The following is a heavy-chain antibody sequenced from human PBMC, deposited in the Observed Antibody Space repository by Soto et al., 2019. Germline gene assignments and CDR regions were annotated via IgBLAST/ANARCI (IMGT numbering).Heavy chain of an antibody. V-gene: IGHV1-69*13. D-gene: IGHD5-18*01. CDR2: IIPIFGTA. CDR3: ARGRGQLWAPFDY. Sequence: SVKVSCKASGGTFSSYAISWVRQAPGQGLEWMGGIIPIFGTANYAQKFQGRVTITADESTSTAYMELSSLRSEDTAVYYCARGRGQLWAPFDYWGQGTLVSVSS. J-gene: IGHJ4*02. CDR1: GGTFSSYA.